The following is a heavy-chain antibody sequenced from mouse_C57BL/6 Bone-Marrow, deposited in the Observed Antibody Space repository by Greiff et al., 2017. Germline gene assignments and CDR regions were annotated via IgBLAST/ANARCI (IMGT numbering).Heavy chain of an antibody. CDR2: IDPSDSET. CDR1: GYTFTSYW. D-gene: IGHD2-10*02. Sequence: QVHVKQPGAELVRPGSSVKLSCKASGYTFTSYWMHWVKQRPIQGLEWIGNIDPSDSETHYNQKFKDKATLTVDKSSSTAYMQLSSLTSEDSAGYCCARGVCFPLYWGQGTLVTVSA. V-gene: IGHV1-52*01. J-gene: IGHJ3*01. CDR3: ARGVCFPLY.